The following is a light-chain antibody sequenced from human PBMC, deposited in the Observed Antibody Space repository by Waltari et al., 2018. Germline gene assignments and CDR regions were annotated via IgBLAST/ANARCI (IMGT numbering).Light chain of an antibody. CDR2: KAS. Sequence: QTVVTQEPSLSVSPGGTVTLTCALSSGSVSTTSYVSWYQQTPGQSPLTLVYKASARSSGVPDRFSGSILGNKAALTITGAQAEDDSDYYCLIYMGSGIWVFGGGTKLTVL. J-gene: IGLJ3*02. V-gene: IGLV8-61*01. CDR1: SGSVSTTSY. CDR3: LIYMGSGIWV.